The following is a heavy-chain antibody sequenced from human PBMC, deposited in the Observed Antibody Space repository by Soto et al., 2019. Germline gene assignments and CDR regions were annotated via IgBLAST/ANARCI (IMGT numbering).Heavy chain of an antibody. V-gene: IGHV3-23*01. J-gene: IGHJ4*02. CDR2: ITGTGSST. Sequence: EVQILESGGGLVQPGGSLRLSCAASGFSFSNYAMNWVRQAPGKGLEWVSTITGTGSSTYYGDSVKGRFTISRDNSKNMLYLQMNGLRGEDTARYYCAKDPIGSGWYLDDWGQGTLVFVSS. CDR1: GFSFSNYA. CDR3: AKDPIGSGWYLDD. D-gene: IGHD6-19*01.